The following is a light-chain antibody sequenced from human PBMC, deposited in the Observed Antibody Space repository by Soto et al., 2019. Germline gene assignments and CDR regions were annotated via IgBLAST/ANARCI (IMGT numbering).Light chain of an antibody. CDR2: GAS. CDR1: QSISSN. CDR3: QHYAHNSPIT. V-gene: IGKV3-20*01. J-gene: IGKJ5*01. Sequence: EIVMTQSPATLSVSPGERATLSCRASQSISSNLAWYQQKPGQAPRLLIFGASGRATGIPERFSGSGSGTDFSLTISRLEPEDFALYYCQHYAHNSPITFGQGTRLEIK.